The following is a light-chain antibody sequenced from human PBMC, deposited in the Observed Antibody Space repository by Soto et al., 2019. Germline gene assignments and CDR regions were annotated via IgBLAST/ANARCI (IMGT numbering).Light chain of an antibody. V-gene: IGKV3-11*01. CDR3: QQRSNWPIT. J-gene: IGKJ5*01. Sequence: ESGLTQSNATLSFSPGDRATLSCRASQSVGASLGWYQQTPGQAPRLLIYDVSNRATGIPARFSGSGSGTDFTLTISSLEPEDFAVYYCQQRSNWPITFGQGTRLEIK. CDR2: DVS. CDR1: QSVGAS.